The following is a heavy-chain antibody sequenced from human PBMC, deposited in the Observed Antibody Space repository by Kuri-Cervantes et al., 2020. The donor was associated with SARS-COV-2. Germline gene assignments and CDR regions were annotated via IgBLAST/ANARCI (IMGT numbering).Heavy chain of an antibody. CDR3: AKDLQHYDFWSGYYKVDAFDI. Sequence: GGSLRLSCAASGFTFSSYGMHWVRQAPGKGLEWVSAISGSGGSTYYADSVKGRFTISRDNSKNTLYLQMNSLRAEDTAVYYCAKDLQHYDFWSGYYKVDAFDIWGQGTMVTVSS. J-gene: IGHJ3*02. CDR2: ISGSGGST. D-gene: IGHD3-3*01. CDR1: GFTFSSYG. V-gene: IGHV3-23*01.